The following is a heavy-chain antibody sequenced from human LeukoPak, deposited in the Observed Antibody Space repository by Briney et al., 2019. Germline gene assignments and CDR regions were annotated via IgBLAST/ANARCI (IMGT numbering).Heavy chain of an antibody. CDR3: AGIAAADLPDY. D-gene: IGHD6-13*01. V-gene: IGHV1-2*02. CDR1: GYTFTDYY. Sequence: SVKVSCKASGYTFTDYYMNWVRQAPGQGLELMGWINPKNGGTNYAQKFQGRVTMTRDTSINTAYMEVSGLKSDDTAVYYCAGIAAADLPDYWGQGTLVTVSS. CDR2: INPKNGGT. J-gene: IGHJ4*02.